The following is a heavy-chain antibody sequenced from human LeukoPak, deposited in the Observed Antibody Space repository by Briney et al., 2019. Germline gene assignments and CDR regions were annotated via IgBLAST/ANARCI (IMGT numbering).Heavy chain of an antibody. D-gene: IGHD6-19*01. J-gene: IGHJ3*01. CDR3: ASGIQWLLQPWGAFGL. V-gene: IGHV3-48*03. CDR1: GFTFRSYE. CDR2: ISSSGSTV. Sequence: GGSLTLSCAASGFTFRSYEMNWVRQAPGKGLEWVSYISSSGSTVYYADSVKGRFTISRDNAKNSLYLQMNSLRAEDTAVYYCASGIQWLLQPWGAFGLGGRGTMVTVSS.